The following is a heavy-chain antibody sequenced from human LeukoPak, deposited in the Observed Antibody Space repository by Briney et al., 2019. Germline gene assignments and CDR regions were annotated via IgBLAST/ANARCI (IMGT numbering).Heavy chain of an antibody. J-gene: IGHJ5*02. CDR3: ARQRGYYYDSSGYPRGNWFDP. CDR2: IYYSGST. CDR1: GGSISSSSYY. Sequence: SETLSLTCTVSGGSISSSSYYWGWIRQPPGKGLEWIGSIYYSGSTYYNPSLKGRVTISVDTSKNQFSLKLSSVTAADTAVYYCARQRGYYYDSSGYPRGNWFDPWGQGTLVTVSS. V-gene: IGHV4-39*01. D-gene: IGHD3-22*01.